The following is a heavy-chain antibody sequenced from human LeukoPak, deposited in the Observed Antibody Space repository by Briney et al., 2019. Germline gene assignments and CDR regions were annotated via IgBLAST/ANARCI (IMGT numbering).Heavy chain of an antibody. CDR1: GYTFTSYG. Sequence: GASVKVSCKASGYTFTSYGITWVRQAPGQGLEWMGWINTNTGNPTYAQGFTGRFVFSLDTSVSTAYLQISSLKAEDTAVCYCARKSVAATPRDIVYQYYSMDVWGKGTTVTVSS. CDR3: ARKSVAATPRDIVYQYYSMDV. CDR2: INTNTGNP. D-gene: IGHD2-15*01. J-gene: IGHJ6*03. V-gene: IGHV7-4-1*02.